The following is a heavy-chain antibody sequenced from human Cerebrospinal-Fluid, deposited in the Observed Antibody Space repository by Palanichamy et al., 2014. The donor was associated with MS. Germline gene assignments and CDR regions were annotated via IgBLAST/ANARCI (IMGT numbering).Heavy chain of an antibody. CDR1: GTTFT. J-gene: IGHJ4*02. Sequence: QVHLVQSGAEVKKPGAVSEGLLQGFGGTTFTITWVRRAPGQGLEWMGWISAYNGHTNYAQKLQGRVTTTTDTSRTTAYMELRSLRFDDTAVYYCARDSRGFADIWGQGTLVTVFS. V-gene: IGHV1-18*04. CDR2: ISAYNGHT. CDR3: ARDSRGFADI.